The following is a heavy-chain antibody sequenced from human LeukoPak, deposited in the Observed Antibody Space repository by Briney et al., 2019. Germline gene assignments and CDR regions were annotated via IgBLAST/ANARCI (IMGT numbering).Heavy chain of an antibody. Sequence: PGGSLRLSCAASGFTFSSYGMHWVRQAPGKGLEWVAVISYDGSNKYYADSVKGRFTISRDNSKNTLYLQMNGLRAEDTAVYYCATTREERGDRPDYFNYWGQGTLVTVSS. CDR2: ISYDGSNK. V-gene: IGHV3-30*03. CDR1: GFTFSSYG. J-gene: IGHJ4*02. D-gene: IGHD4-17*01. CDR3: ATTREERGDRPDYFNY.